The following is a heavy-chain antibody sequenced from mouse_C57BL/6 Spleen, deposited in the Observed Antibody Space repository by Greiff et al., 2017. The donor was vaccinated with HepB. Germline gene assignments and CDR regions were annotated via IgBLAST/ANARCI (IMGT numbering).Heavy chain of an antibody. CDR2: IHPNSGST. Sequence: VKLQQPGAELVKPGASVKLSCKASGYTFTSYWMHWVKQRPGQGLEWIGMIHPNSGSTNYNEKFKSMATLTVDKSSSTAYMQLSSLTSEDSAVYYCARSLFPKDYFDYWGQGTTLTVSS. J-gene: IGHJ2*01. CDR1: GYTFTSYW. V-gene: IGHV1-64*01. CDR3: ARSLFPKDYFDY.